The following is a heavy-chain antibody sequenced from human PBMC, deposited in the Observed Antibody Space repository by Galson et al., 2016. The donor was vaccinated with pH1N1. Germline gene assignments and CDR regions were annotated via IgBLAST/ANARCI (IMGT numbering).Heavy chain of an antibody. J-gene: IGHJ4*02. V-gene: IGHV3-11*04. Sequence: SLRLSCAASGFVLRDYYMSWIRQAPGKGLEWISYVSASGTTVVYADSVKGRFTNSRDNAKNSLSLQMNSLRAEDTAVYYCAREKGVLSTTTSFDSWGQGALVTVSS. CDR3: AREKGVLSTTTSFDS. CDR1: GFVLRDYY. D-gene: IGHD5/OR15-5a*01. CDR2: VSASGTTV.